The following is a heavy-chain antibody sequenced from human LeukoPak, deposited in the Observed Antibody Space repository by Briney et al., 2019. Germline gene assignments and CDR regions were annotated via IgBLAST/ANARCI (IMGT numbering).Heavy chain of an antibody. Sequence: KSSETLSLTCTVSGGSISGYYWSWIRQHPGKGLEWIGYIYYSGSTYYNPSLKSRVTISVDTSKNQFSLKLSSVTAADTAVYYCARGPNIAAAGEGDYYFDYWGQGTLVTVSS. CDR1: GGSISGYY. J-gene: IGHJ4*02. V-gene: IGHV4-31*03. CDR2: IYYSGST. D-gene: IGHD6-13*01. CDR3: ARGPNIAAAGEGDYYFDY.